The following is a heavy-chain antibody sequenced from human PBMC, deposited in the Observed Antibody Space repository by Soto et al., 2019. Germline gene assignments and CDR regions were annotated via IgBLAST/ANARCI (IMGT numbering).Heavy chain of an antibody. CDR1: GGTFSSYA. D-gene: IGHD5-12*01. J-gene: IGHJ6*02. V-gene: IGHV1-69*01. Sequence: QVQLVQSGAEVKKPGSSVKVSCKASGGTFSSYAISWVRQAPGQGLEWMGGIIPIFGTANYAQKFQGRVTITADESTSTAYMELSSLRSEDTAVYYCARDRNVWLRPGYYYGMDVWGQGTTVTVSS. CDR3: ARDRNVWLRPGYYYGMDV. CDR2: IIPIFGTA.